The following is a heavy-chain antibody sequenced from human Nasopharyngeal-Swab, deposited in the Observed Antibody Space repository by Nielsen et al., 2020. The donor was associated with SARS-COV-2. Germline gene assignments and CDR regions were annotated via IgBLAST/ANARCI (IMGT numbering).Heavy chain of an antibody. J-gene: IGHJ4*02. CDR1: GFTFSSYA. D-gene: IGHD1-20*01. Sequence: GGSLRLSCAASGFTFSSYAMHWVRQAPGKGLEYVSAISSNGDSTYYANSVKGRFTISGDNSKNTLYLQMGSLRAEDMAVYYCARAGGLTGFIDYWGQGTLVTVSS. CDR2: ISSNGDST. V-gene: IGHV3-64*01. CDR3: ARAGGLTGFIDY.